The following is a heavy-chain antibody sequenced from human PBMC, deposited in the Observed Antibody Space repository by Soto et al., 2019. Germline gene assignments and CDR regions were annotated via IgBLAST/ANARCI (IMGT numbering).Heavy chain of an antibody. J-gene: IGHJ3*01. V-gene: IGHV3-23*01. CDR1: GFTISNHA. D-gene: IGHD1-26*01. CDR3: AKGTRGNPPGTRAFGV. CDR2: LGVRST. Sequence: GRPLRLPCVVSGFTISNHAMRRVLQAPGMGLEWVSTLGVRSTYYADSVKGRFTISRDNSNNALYLQMNSLRVGDTAVYYCAKGTRGNPPGTRAFGVWGERTMVTV.